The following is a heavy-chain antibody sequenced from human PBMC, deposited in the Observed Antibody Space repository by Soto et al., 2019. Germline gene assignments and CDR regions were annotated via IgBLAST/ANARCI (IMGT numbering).Heavy chain of an antibody. Sequence: QVQLVQSGPEVKKPGASVKVSCKTSGYTFTNYGISWGRQAPGQGLEWMGWTNTYNGNTKYAQDLQGRVTMTADTSTNTAYLDLRSLRSDDTAVFFCARGMTPDYFDFWGQGTLVTVSS. CDR3: ARGMTPDYFDF. V-gene: IGHV1-18*04. J-gene: IGHJ4*02. CDR1: GYTFTNYG. CDR2: TNTYNGNT.